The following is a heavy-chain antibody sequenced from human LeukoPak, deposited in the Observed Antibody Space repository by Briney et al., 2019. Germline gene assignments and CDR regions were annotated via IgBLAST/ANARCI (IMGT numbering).Heavy chain of an antibody. CDR1: GGTFSSYA. CDR3: ARVTDTAMANDY. Sequence: GASVKVSCKASGGTFSSYAISWVRQAPGQGLEWMGRIIPILGIANYAQKFQGRVTITADKSTSTAYMELSSLRSEDTAVYYCARVTDTAMANDYWGQGTLVTVSS. CDR2: IIPILGIA. J-gene: IGHJ4*02. D-gene: IGHD5-18*01. V-gene: IGHV1-69*04.